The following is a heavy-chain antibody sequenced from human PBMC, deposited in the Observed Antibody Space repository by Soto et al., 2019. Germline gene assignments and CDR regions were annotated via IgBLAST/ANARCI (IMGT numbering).Heavy chain of an antibody. D-gene: IGHD4-17*01. V-gene: IGHV3-66*01. J-gene: IGHJ3*02. CDR3: AREVPPTSVTTFGAFDI. Sequence: GGSLRLSCAASGFTVSSNDMSWVRQAPGKGLEWVSVIYSGGSTYYVDSVKGRFTISRDNSKNTLYLQMNSLRAEDTAVYFCAREVPPTSVTTFGAFDIWGQGTMVTVSS. CDR2: IYSGGST. CDR1: GFTVSSND.